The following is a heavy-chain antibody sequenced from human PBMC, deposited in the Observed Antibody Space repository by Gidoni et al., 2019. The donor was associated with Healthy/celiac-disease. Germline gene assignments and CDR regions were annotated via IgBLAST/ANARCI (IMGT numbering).Heavy chain of an antibody. V-gene: IGHV3-23*01. CDR3: AKELLAAAGPGDFQH. Sequence: TISRDNSKNTLYLQMNSLRAEDTAVYYCAKELLAAAGPGDFQHWGQGTLVTVSS. J-gene: IGHJ1*01. D-gene: IGHD6-13*01.